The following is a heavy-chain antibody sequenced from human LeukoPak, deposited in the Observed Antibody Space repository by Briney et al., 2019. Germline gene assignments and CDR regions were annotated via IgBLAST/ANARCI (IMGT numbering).Heavy chain of an antibody. J-gene: IGHJ4*02. CDR3: ARAGGFGELLVGY. Sequence: SETLSLTCAVYGESFSGYFWSWIRQPPGKGLEWIGEINDSGSSNYNPSLKSRVTMSVDTSKNQFSLKMMSVSAADTAVYYCARAGGFGELLVGYWGQGTLVTVSS. D-gene: IGHD3-10*01. CDR1: GESFSGYF. CDR2: INDSGSS. V-gene: IGHV4-34*01.